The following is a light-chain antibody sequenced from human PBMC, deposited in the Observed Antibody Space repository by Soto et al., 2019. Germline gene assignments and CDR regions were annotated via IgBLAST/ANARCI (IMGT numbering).Light chain of an antibody. CDR1: SSNIGSYN. Sequence: QSVLTQPPSASGTPGQRVTISCSGSSSNIGSYNVNWYQQLPGTAPKLLIYSNNQRPSGVPDRFSGSKSGTSASLAISGLQSEDEADYYCAAWDDSLNGWVFGGGTKVTVL. V-gene: IGLV1-44*01. CDR3: AAWDDSLNGWV. J-gene: IGLJ3*02. CDR2: SNN.